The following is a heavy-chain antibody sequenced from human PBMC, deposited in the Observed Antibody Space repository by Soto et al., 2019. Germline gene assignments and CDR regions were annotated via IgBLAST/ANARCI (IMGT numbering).Heavy chain of an antibody. D-gene: IGHD4-17*01. V-gene: IGHV4-59*01. CDR1: GGSISSYY. CDR3: ARGGVTTLSFDY. CDR2: IYYSGST. Sequence: SETLSLTCTVSGGSISSYYWSWIRQPPGKGLEWIGYIYYSGSTNYNPSLKSRVTISVDTSKNQFSLKLSSVTAADTAVYYCARGGVTTLSFDYWGQGTLVTVSS. J-gene: IGHJ4*02.